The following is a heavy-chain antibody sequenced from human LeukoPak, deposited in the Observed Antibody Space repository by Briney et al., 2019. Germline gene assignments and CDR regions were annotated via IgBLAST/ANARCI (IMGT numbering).Heavy chain of an antibody. CDR2: INPNGGRT. J-gene: IGHJ4*02. CDR3: ARGSGSGSPDLDY. CDR1: ENTFTNYY. D-gene: IGHD3-10*01. Sequence: ASVKVSCKASENTFTNYYMHWVRQAPGQGLEWLGLINPNGGRTAYAQNFQGRVTMTRDTSTTTLYLELSSLRSDDTAVYYCARGSGSGSPDLDYWGQGTLVTVSS. V-gene: IGHV1-46*01.